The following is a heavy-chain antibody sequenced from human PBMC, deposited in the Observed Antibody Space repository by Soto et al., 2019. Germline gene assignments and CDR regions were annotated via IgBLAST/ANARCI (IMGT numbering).Heavy chain of an antibody. D-gene: IGHD3-9*01. CDR1: GGSISSYS. CDR3: ARMNRHSLNNWFET. CDR2: IYNSGST. Sequence: SETLSLTCTVSGGSISSYSWSWIRQPPGTGLESIGYIYNSGSTNYNPSLKSRVTISVDTSKNQFSLKLSSVTAADTAVYYCARMNRHSLNNWFETWGHGTLVTVS. V-gene: IGHV4-59*01. J-gene: IGHJ5*01.